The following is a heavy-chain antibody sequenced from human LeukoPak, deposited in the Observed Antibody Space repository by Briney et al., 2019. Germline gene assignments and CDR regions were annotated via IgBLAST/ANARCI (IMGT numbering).Heavy chain of an antibody. V-gene: IGHV3-23*01. CDR1: GFTFSSYA. J-gene: IGHJ4*02. CDR2: ISGSGGST. Sequence: GGSLRLSCAASGFTFSSYAMSWVRQAPGKWLEWVSAISGSGGSTYYADSVKGRFTISRDNSKNTLYLQMNSLRAEDTAVYYCANGYYDSSGYYYWGQGTLVTVSS. D-gene: IGHD3-22*01. CDR3: ANGYYDSSGYYY.